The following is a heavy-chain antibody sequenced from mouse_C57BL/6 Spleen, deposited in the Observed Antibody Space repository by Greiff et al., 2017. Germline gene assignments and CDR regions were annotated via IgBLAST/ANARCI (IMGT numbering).Heavy chain of an antibody. D-gene: IGHD2-3*01. V-gene: IGHV5-16*02. CDR1: GFTFSDYY. Sequence: EVKLVESEGGLVQPGSSMKLSCTASGFTFSDYYMAWVRQVPEKGLEWVANINYDGSSTYYLDSLKSRFIISRDNAKNILYLQMSSLKSEDTATYYCARRGYYNYWYFDVWGTGTTVTVSS. CDR3: ARRGYYNYWYFDV. CDR2: INYDGSST. J-gene: IGHJ1*03.